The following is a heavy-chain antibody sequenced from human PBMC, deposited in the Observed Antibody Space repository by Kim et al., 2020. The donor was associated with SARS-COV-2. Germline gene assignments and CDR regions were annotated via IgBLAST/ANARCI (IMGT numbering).Heavy chain of an antibody. D-gene: IGHD6-13*01. CDR3: AKGPHQLVRWGFYYYYGIDV. V-gene: IGHV3-23*01. Sequence: GGSLRLSCAASGFTFSSYAMSWVRQAPGKGPEWVSAISGSGGSTYYADSVKGRFTISRDNSKNTLYLQMNSLRAEDTAVYYCAKGPHQLVRWGFYYYYGIDVWGEGATGTVSS. CDR1: GFTFSSYA. CDR2: ISGSGGST. J-gene: IGHJ6*04.